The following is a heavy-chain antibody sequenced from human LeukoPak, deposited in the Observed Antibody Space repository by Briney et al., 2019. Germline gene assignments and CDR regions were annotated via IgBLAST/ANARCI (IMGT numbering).Heavy chain of an antibody. CDR2: ISSSGSTI. CDR1: GFTFSSYE. CDR3: ARDRSRRSLFDY. V-gene: IGHV3-48*03. Sequence: PGGSLRLSCAAAGFTFSSYEMNWVRQAPGKGLEWVSYISSSGSTIYYADSVKGRFTISRDNAKNSLYLQMNSLRAEDSAVYYSARDRSRRSLFDYWGQGTLVTVPS. D-gene: IGHD1-14*01. J-gene: IGHJ4*02.